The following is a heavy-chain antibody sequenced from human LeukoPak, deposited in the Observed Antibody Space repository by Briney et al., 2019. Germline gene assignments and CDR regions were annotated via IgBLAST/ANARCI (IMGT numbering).Heavy chain of an antibody. CDR2: ISSSSSYI. CDR3: ARGPYSSSYYFDY. V-gene: IGHV3-21*01. D-gene: IGHD6-6*01. CDR1: GXTFSSYS. J-gene: IGHJ4*02. Sequence: PGGSLRLPCAASGXTFSSYSMNWVRQAPGKGLEWVSSISSSSSYIYYADSVKGRFTISRDNAKNSLYLQMNSLRAEDTAVYYCARGPYSSSYYFDYWGQGTLVTVSS.